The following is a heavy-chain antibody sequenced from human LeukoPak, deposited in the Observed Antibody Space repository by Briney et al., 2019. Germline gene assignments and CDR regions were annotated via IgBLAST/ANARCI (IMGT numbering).Heavy chain of an antibody. CDR1: GYTFTSYG. V-gene: IGHV1-18*01. Sequence: ASVKVSCTASGYTFTSYGISWVRQAPGQGLEWMGWISAYNGNTNYAQKLQGRVTMTTDTSTSTAYMELRSLRSDDTAVYYCARDLRFWSGNNWFDRWGQGTLVTVSS. D-gene: IGHD3-3*01. J-gene: IGHJ5*02. CDR3: ARDLRFWSGNNWFDR. CDR2: ISAYNGNT.